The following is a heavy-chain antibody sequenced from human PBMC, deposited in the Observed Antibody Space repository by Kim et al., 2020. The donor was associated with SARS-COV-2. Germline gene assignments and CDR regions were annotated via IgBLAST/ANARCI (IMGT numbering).Heavy chain of an antibody. CDR2: IKQDGSDK. J-gene: IGHJ4*02. Sequence: GGSLRLSCAASGFTFSSYLMAWVRQAPGKGLEWVSNIKQDGSDKYYMDSLRGRFTTSRDNAKNSLYLQMNSLRADDTAIYYCARDEGWRSIDYWGQGTLVTVSS. CDR3: ARDEGWRSIDY. D-gene: IGHD6-19*01. CDR1: GFTFSSYL. V-gene: IGHV3-7*01.